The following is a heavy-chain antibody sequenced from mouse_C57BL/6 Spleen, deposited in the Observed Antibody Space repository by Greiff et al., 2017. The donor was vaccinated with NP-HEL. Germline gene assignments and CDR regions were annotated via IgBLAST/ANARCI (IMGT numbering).Heavy chain of an antibody. V-gene: IGHV5-16*01. J-gene: IGHJ1*03. CDR3: ARDGYSNYGYFDV. CDR2: INYDGSST. CDR1: GFTFSDYY. Sequence: EVQLVESEGGLVQPGSSMKLSCTASGFTFSDYYMAWVRQVPEKGLEWVANINYDGSSTYYLDSLKSRFIISRDNAKNILYLQMSSLKSEDTATYYCARDGYSNYGYFDVWGTGTTVTVSS. D-gene: IGHD2-5*01.